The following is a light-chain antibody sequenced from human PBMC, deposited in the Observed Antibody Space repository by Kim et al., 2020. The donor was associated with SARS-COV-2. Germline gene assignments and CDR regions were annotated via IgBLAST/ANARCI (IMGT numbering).Light chain of an antibody. Sequence: DIQVTQSPSPLASSVGDRVTITCRASQSINSWLAWYQQKPRKAPKLLIYKASSLESGVPSRFSGSGSGTEFTLTISSLQPDDFATYYCQQYNSYSPYTFGQGTKLEI. CDR2: KAS. CDR3: QQYNSYSPYT. CDR1: QSINSW. J-gene: IGKJ2*01. V-gene: IGKV1-5*03.